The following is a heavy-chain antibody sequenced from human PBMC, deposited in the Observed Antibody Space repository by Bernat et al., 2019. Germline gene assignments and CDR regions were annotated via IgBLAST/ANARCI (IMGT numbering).Heavy chain of an antibody. D-gene: IGHD6-6*01. CDR2: IYPGDSDT. Sequence: GELGRCGGEGKKPGESLKLACEGSGHSFTSYWIGWVRQMPGKGLEWMGIIYPGDSDTRYSPSFQGQVTITADKSSSPAYLQCSSLKASDTAKYYCARHIEYSSSSSYYYYDMDVWGKGTTVTVSS. V-gene: IGHV5-51*01. CDR1: GHSFTSYW. CDR3: ARHIEYSSSSSYYYYDMDV. J-gene: IGHJ6*03.